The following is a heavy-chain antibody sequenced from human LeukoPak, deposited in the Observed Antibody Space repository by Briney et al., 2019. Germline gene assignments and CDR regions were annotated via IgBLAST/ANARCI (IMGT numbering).Heavy chain of an antibody. D-gene: IGHD2-15*01. CDR3: ASRYCSGDSCYSAFDY. J-gene: IGHJ4*02. CDR2: INDGSSIT. Sequence: PRGSLRLSCAASGFTFSSYGMSWVRQAPGKGLEWISAINDGSSITKYADSVKGRLTISRDNSKNTLYLQMNSLRAEDTAVYYCASRYCSGDSCYSAFDYWGQGTLVTVSS. CDR1: GFTFSSYG. V-gene: IGHV3-23*01.